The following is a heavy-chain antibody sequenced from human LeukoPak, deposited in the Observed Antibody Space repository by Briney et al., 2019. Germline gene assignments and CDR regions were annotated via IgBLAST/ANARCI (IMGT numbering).Heavy chain of an antibody. CDR3: ARRLRGFDS. J-gene: IGHJ5*01. V-gene: IGHV4-39*01. CDR1: GGSVSSSSYY. D-gene: IGHD5-12*01. Sequence: SETLSLTCTVSGGSVSSSSYYWGWIRQPPGKGLEWIGSVYYSGSTYYNPSLKIRVTISVDTSKNQFSLKLSSVTAADTALYYCARRLRGFDSWGQGTLVTVSS. CDR2: VYYSGST.